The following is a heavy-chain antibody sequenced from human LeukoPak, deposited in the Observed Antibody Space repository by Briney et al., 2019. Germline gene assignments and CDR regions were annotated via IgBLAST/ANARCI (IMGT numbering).Heavy chain of an antibody. CDR2: IYSGGST. V-gene: IGHV3-53*01. CDR3: AREEYYGSGSQHNYFYYGMDV. D-gene: IGHD3-10*01. J-gene: IGHJ6*02. Sequence: GGSLRLSCAASGFTVSSNYMSWVRQAPGKGLEWVSVIYSGGSTYYADSVKGRFTISRDNSKNTLYLQMNSLRAEDTAVYYCAREEYYGSGSQHNYFYYGMDVWGQGTTVTVSS. CDR1: GFTVSSNY.